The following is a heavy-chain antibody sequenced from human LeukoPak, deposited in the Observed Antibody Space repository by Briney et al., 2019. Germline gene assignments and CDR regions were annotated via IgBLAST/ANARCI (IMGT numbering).Heavy chain of an antibody. CDR3: VKDSGVDTTMVRYGYFDL. CDR2: ISWNSGSI. J-gene: IGHJ2*01. CDR1: GFTFDDYA. Sequence: GGSLRLSCAASGFTFDDYAMHWVRQVPGKGLEWVSGISWNSGSIGYAESVKGRFTISRDNAKNSLYLQMNSLRPEDMALYYCVKDSGVDTTMVRYGYFDLWGRGTLVTVSS. V-gene: IGHV3-9*03. D-gene: IGHD5-18*01.